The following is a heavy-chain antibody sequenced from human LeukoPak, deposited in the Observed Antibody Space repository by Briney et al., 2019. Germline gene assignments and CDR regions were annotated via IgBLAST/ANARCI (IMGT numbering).Heavy chain of an antibody. J-gene: IGHJ4*02. V-gene: IGHV3-7*01. Sequence: PGGSLRLSCAASGFTFSSYSMNWVRQAPGKGLEWVANIKQDGSEKYYVDSVKGRFTISRDNAKNSLYLQMNSLRAEDTAVYYCARASHYFDYWGQGTLVTVSS. CDR2: IKQDGSEK. CDR3: ARASHYFDY. CDR1: GFTFSSYS.